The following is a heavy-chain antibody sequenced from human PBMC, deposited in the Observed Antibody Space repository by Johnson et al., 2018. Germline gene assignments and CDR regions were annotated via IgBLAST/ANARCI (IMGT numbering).Heavy chain of an antibody. V-gene: IGHV4-59*01. Sequence: QVQLQQSGPGRVKPSETXSLTCSASGVSIRNYYRSWIRQAPGKGLQWIGSLYYSGSTNYSPSLKSRLTISVDTSKNQVSLNLNSVTAADTAVYYWAGMSTVTYSFDVWGQGTMVTVSS. J-gene: IGHJ3*01. D-gene: IGHD1-1*01. CDR3: AGMSTVTYSFDV. CDR1: GVSIRNYY. CDR2: LYYSGST.